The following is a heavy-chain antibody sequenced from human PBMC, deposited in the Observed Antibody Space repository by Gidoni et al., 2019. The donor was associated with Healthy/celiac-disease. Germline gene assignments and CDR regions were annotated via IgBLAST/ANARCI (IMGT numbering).Heavy chain of an antibody. J-gene: IGHJ4*02. V-gene: IGHV4-39*01. Sequence: QLQLQESGPGLVKPSETLSLTCTVSGGSIRSSSYYWGWIRQPPGKGLEWIGSIYYSGSTYYNPSLKSRVTISVDTSKNQFSLKLSSVTAADTAVYYCARHEGSGWYYFDYWGQGTLVTVSS. CDR3: ARHEGSGWYYFDY. CDR1: GGSIRSSSYY. D-gene: IGHD6-19*01. CDR2: IYYSGST.